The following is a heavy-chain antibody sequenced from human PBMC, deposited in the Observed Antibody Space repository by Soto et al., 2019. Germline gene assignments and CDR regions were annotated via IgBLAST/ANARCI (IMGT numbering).Heavy chain of an antibody. D-gene: IGHD3-10*01. CDR3: ARVLAGGYYYYGMDV. CDR1: GGSISSYY. J-gene: IGHJ6*02. CDR2: IYYSGST. Sequence: SETLSLTCTVSGGSISSYYWSWIRQPPGKGLEWIGYIYYSGSTNYNPSLKSRVTISLDTSKNQFSLKLSSVTAADTAVYYCARVLAGGYYYYGMDVWGQGTTVTVSS. V-gene: IGHV4-59*01.